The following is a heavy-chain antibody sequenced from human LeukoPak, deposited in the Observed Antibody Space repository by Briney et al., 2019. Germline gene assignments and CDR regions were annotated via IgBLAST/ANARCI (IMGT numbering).Heavy chain of an antibody. J-gene: IGHJ6*03. CDR1: GFTVSSNY. D-gene: IGHD2-15*01. Sequence: AGGSLRLSCAASGFTVSSNYMSWVRQAPGKGLEWVSVIYSGGSTYYADSVKGRFTISRDNSKNTLYLQMNSLRAEDTAVYYCAREIVSLRYYYYYMDVWGKGTTVTVSS. CDR2: IYSGGST. V-gene: IGHV3-53*01. CDR3: AREIVSLRYYYYYMDV.